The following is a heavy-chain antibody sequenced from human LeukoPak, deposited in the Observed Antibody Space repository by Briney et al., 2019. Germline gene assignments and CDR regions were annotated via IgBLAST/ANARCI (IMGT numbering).Heavy chain of an antibody. CDR1: GYTFTVYY. D-gene: IGHD6-13*01. CDR3: ARGSPPYSSSWYFPSMMIYGMDV. V-gene: IGHV1-2*04. CDR2: INPNSGGT. J-gene: IGHJ6*02. Sequence: ASVKVSFKASGYTFTVYYMHWVRQAPGQGRERMGWINPNSGGTNYTQKFQGWVTMTRDTSISTAYMELSRLRSDDTAVYYCARGSPPYSSSWYFPSMMIYGMDVWGQGTTVTVSS.